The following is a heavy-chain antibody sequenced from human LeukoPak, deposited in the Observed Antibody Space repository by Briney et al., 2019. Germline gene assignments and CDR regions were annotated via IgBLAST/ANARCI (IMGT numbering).Heavy chain of an antibody. CDR1: GFTFSNYG. D-gene: IGHD6-13*01. Sequence: GGSLRLSCAGSGFTFSNYGLSWVRQAPGKGLEWVSSISHDSNYIYYTHSLQGRFTISRDTAISSLYLQMNSLRAEDTAVYYCARDLGYSSSWTRWFDPWGQGTLVTVSS. CDR3: ARDLGYSSSWTRWFDP. J-gene: IGHJ5*02. CDR2: ISHDSNYI. V-gene: IGHV3-21*01.